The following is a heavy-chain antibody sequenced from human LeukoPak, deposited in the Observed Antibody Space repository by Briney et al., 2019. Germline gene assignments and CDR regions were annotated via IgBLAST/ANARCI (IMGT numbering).Heavy chain of an antibody. CDR1: GFTFSRYG. D-gene: IGHD3-10*01. Sequence: GGSLRLSCTVSGFTFSRYGMHWVRQAPGKCLECMAFMRHDGSIKYYAESVKGRFTSSRDNSKNMLSLQMNSLRVEGTAVYYCAKDSGVTSLDYWGQGTLVIVSP. J-gene: IGHJ4*02. CDR2: MRHDGSIK. CDR3: AKDSGVTSLDY. V-gene: IGHV3-30*02.